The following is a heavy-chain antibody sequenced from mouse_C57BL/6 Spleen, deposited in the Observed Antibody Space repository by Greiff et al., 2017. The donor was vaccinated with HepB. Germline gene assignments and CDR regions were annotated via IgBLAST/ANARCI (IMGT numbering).Heavy chain of an antibody. J-gene: IGHJ3*01. CDR1: GYTFTSYW. V-gene: IGHV1-74*01. CDR2: IHPSDSDT. CDR3: AMDSSGYAWFAY. D-gene: IGHD3-2*02. Sequence: VQLQQSGAELVKPGASVKVSCKASGYTFTSYWMHWVKQRPGQGLEWIGRIHPSDSDTNYNQKFKGKATLTVDKSSSTAYMQLSRLTSGDSAVYYCAMDSSGYAWFAYWGQGTLVTVSA.